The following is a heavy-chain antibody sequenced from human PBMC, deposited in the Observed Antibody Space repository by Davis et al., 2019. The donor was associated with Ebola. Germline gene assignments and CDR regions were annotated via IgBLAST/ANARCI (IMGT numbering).Heavy chain of an antibody. V-gene: IGHV3-15*01. CDR3: TTSGIWGHDY. Sequence: GESLKISCAAPGLTFSNAWMSWVRQTPGKGLEWVGRIKTKTEGGTTDYAAPVKGRFTISRDDSKNTVYLQMNSLKTEDTAVYYCTTSGIWGHDYWGQGTLVTVSS. CDR1: GLTFSNAW. J-gene: IGHJ4*02. CDR2: IKTKTEGGTT. D-gene: IGHD3-16*01.